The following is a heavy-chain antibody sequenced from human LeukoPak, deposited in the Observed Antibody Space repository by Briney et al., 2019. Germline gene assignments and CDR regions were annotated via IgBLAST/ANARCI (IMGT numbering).Heavy chain of an antibody. CDR3: TTLGYHLDS. J-gene: IGHJ4*02. Sequence: GGSLRLSCAASGFAFSAYEMNWVRQAPGKGLDWVSYIGGSDTTTYYADSVKGRFTISRDNARNSLYLQMNSLRAEDTALYYCTTLGYHLDSWGQGTLVTVSS. D-gene: IGHD3-22*01. V-gene: IGHV3-48*03. CDR2: IGGSDTTT. CDR1: GFAFSAYE.